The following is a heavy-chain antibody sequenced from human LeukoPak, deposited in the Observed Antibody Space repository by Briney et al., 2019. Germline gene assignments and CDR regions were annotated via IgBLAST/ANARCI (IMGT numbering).Heavy chain of an antibody. J-gene: IGHJ4*02. D-gene: IGHD5-12*01. CDR3: ARTTYSGYDLSVTSFDY. Sequence: GASVKVSCKASGYTFTGYYMHWVRQATGQGLEWMGWMNPNSGNTGYAQKFQGRVTITRNTSISTAYMELSSLRSEDTAVYYCARTTYSGYDLSVTSFDYWGQGTLVTVSS. CDR1: GYTFTGYY. CDR2: MNPNSGNT. V-gene: IGHV1-8*03.